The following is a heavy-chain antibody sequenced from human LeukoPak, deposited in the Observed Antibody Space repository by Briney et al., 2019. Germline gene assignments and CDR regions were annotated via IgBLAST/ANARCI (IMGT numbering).Heavy chain of an antibody. CDR1: GYTFTSYD. V-gene: IGHV1-8*01. CDR2: MNPNSGNT. J-gene: IGHJ3*02. Sequence: ASVKVSRKASGYTFTSYDINWVRQATGQGLEWMGWMNPNSGNTGYAQKFQGRVTMTRDTSISTAYMELSSLRSEDTAVYYCARDPITMIVVGNDAFDIWGQGTMVTVSS. D-gene: IGHD3-22*01. CDR3: ARDPITMIVVGNDAFDI.